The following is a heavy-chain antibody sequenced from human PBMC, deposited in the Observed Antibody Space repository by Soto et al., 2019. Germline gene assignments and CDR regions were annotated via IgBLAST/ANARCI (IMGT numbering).Heavy chain of an antibody. J-gene: IGHJ5*01. CDR2: INAGNGNT. CDR3: ARKGRHHNCSDS. V-gene: IGHV1-3*01. CDR1: GYTFTSYA. Sequence: ASVKVSCKASGYTFTSYAMHWVRQAPGQRLEWMGWINAGNGNTKYSQKFQGRVTITRDTSASTAYMELSSLRSEDTAVYYCARKGRHHNCSDSCGQGTLVTVSS.